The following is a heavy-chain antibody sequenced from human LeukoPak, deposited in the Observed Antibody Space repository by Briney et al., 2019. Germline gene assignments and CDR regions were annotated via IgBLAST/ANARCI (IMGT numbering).Heavy chain of an antibody. D-gene: IGHD2-21*01. Sequence: VASVKVSCKASGGTFSSYAISWVRQAPGQGLEWVGGIIPIFGTANYAQKFQGRVTITADESTSTAYMELSSLRSEDTAVYYCARGGGGYLFDYWGQGTLVTVSS. CDR1: GGTFSSYA. CDR3: ARGGGGYLFDY. J-gene: IGHJ4*02. CDR2: IIPIFGTA. V-gene: IGHV1-69*01.